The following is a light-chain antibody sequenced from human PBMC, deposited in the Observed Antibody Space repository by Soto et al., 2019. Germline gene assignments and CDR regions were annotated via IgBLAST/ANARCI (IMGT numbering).Light chain of an antibody. J-gene: IGKJ1*01. Sequence: EIVMTQSPATLSVSPGERAILSCRASQSVSSNLAWYQRKPGQAPRLLIYGASTRATGIPARFSGSGSGTEFTLSISSLQSEDFVVYYCQQYNNWPRTFGQGTKVEIK. CDR3: QQYNNWPRT. V-gene: IGKV3-15*01. CDR1: QSVSSN. CDR2: GAS.